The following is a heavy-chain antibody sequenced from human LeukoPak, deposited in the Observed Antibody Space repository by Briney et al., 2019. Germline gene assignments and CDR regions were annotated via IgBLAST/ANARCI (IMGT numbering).Heavy chain of an antibody. CDR1: GYTFTSYW. D-gene: IGHD3-16*01. V-gene: IGHV5-51*01. Sequence: RGASLQISCQGSGYTFTSYWIGWGRQVPGKGLEWMGIISRGASYTRYSPSFQGQVTVSADKSINTAYLQWSSLKASDTAMYFCARGDDLLLLDYWGQGTLVTVSS. CDR2: ISRGASYT. J-gene: IGHJ4*02. CDR3: ARGDDLLLLDY.